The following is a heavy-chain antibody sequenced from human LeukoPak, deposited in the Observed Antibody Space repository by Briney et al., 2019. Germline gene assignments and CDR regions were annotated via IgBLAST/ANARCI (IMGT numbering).Heavy chain of an antibody. CDR3: AKEILGYCSSTSCYGFDY. D-gene: IGHD2-2*01. CDR2: INWNGGST. Sequence: GGSLRLSCAASGFTFNDYAMHWVRQAPGKGLEWVSGINWNGGSTGYADSVKGRFTISRDNAKNSLYLQMNSLRAEDTAVYYCAKEILGYCSSTSCYGFDYWGQGTLVTVSS. CDR1: GFTFNDYA. J-gene: IGHJ4*02. V-gene: IGHV3-20*04.